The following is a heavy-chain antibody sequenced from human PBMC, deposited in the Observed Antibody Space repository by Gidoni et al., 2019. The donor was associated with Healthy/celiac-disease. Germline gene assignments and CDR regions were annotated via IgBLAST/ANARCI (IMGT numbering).Heavy chain of an antibody. V-gene: IGHV3-23*01. D-gene: IGHD3-22*01. J-gene: IGHJ4*02. Sequence: EVQLLESGGGLVQPGGSLRLSCAASGFTFRSYAMSWVRQAPGKGLEWVSAISGSGGSTYYADSVKGRFTISRDNSKNTLYLQMNSLRAEDTAVYYCAKDPMQGYYDSSGWRLYYFDYWGQGTLVTVSS. CDR2: ISGSGGST. CDR1: GFTFRSYA. CDR3: AKDPMQGYYDSSGWRLYYFDY.